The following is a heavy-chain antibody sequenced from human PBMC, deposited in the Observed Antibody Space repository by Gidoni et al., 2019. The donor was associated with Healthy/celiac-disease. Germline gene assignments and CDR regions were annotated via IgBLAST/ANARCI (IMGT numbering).Heavy chain of an antibody. J-gene: IGHJ2*01. CDR2: ISSSSSYI. CDR1: GFTFSSYS. V-gene: IGHV3-21*01. CDR3: ARDLDRNYWYFDL. Sequence: EVQLVESGGGLVKPGGSLRLSCAASGFTFSSYSMNWVRQAPGKGLEWGSSISSSSSYIYYADSVKGRFTISRDNAKNSLYLQMNSLRAEDTAVYYCARDLDRNYWYFDLWGRGTLVTVSS.